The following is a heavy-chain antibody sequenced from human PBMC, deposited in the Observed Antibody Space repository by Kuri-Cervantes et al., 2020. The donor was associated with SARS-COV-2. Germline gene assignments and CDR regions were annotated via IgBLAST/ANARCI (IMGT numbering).Heavy chain of an antibody. CDR3: TRPLTGLDDALDI. Sequence: GGSLRLSCAASGFTFSGSAMHWVRQASGKGLEWVGRIRSKANSYATAYAASVKGRFTISRDDSKNTAYLQMNSLKTEDTAVYYCTRPLTGLDDALDIWGQGTMVTVSS. CDR1: GFTFSGSA. CDR2: IRSKANSYAT. J-gene: IGHJ3*02. V-gene: IGHV3-73*01. D-gene: IGHD7-27*01.